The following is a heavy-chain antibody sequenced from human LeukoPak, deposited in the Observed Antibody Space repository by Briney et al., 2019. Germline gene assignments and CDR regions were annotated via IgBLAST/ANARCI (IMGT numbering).Heavy chain of an antibody. CDR2: ISYDGSNK. CDR1: GFTFSSYG. CDR3: AKDSVYDYYDSSGSFDY. V-gene: IGHV3-30*18. D-gene: IGHD3-22*01. Sequence: GRSLRLSCAASGFTFSSYGMHWVRQAPGKVQEWVAVISYDGSNKYYADSVKGRFTISRDNSKNTLYLKMNSLRAEDTAVYYCAKDSVYDYYDSSGSFDYWGQGTLVTVSS. J-gene: IGHJ4*02.